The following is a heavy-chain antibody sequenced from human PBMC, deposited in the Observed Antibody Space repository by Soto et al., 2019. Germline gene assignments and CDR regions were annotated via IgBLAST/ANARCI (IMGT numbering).Heavy chain of an antibody. V-gene: IGHV3-23*01. J-gene: IGHJ4*02. D-gene: IGHD5-12*01. CDR3: AKAWMDNARQRYFDH. CDR1: GFTFSSYA. Sequence: EMQLLESGGGLVQPGGSLRLSCAASGFTFSSYAMSWVRQAPGKGLEWVSAISGSGGGTYYADSVKGRFTISRDNSKNTLYLQMNSLRGEDTAVYSCAKAWMDNARQRYFDHWGQGTLVTVSS. CDR2: ISGSGGGT.